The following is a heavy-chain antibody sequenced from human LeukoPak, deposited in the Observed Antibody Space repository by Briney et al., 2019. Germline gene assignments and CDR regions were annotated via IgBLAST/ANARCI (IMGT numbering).Heavy chain of an antibody. D-gene: IGHD6-19*01. CDR1: GFTFSSYA. Sequence: PGRSLRLSCAASGFTFSSYALSWVRQAPGRGLEWVAVICDDGSNRYYADSVEGRFTTSRDNSKNTLYLQMNSLRAEDTAVYYCAMRTPTAGTFDYRGQGTLVIVSS. CDR2: ICDDGSNR. J-gene: IGHJ4*02. CDR3: AMRTPTAGTFDY. V-gene: IGHV3-30*03.